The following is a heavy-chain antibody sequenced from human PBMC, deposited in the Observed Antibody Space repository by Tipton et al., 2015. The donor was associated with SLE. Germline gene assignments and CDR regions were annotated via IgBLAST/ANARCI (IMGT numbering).Heavy chain of an antibody. Sequence: SLRLSCAASGFSFTNAWMNWVRQPPGKGLEWVARLKSKSDGGTTDYAAPVKGRFTISSDDSESTMYLQMNSLKTEDTAVYYCTTDDAMAGRYYYYGLDVWGQGTTVTVSS. V-gene: IGHV3-15*01. CDR2: LKSKSDGGTT. CDR1: GFSFTNAW. D-gene: IGHD6-19*01. J-gene: IGHJ6*02. CDR3: TTDDAMAGRYYYYGLDV.